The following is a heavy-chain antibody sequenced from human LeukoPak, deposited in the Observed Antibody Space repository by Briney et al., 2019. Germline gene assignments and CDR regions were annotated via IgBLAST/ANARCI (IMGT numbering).Heavy chain of an antibody. CDR2: IKEDGSEK. CDR3: AREMPQGLSYFDY. V-gene: IGHV3-7*04. D-gene: IGHD2-2*01. Sequence: PGGSLRLSCGASGFTPSNYWTSWVRHAPREGLEWVANIKEDGSEKNYVDSAKGRFTISRDNAKDSLYLQMNSLRAEDTAVYYCAREMPQGLSYFDYWGQGTLVTVSS. J-gene: IGHJ4*02. CDR1: GFTPSNYW.